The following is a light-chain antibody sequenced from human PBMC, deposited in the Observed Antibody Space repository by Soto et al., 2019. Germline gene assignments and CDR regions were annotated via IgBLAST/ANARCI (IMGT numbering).Light chain of an antibody. V-gene: IGLV2-23*02. CDR2: EVS. CDR1: SSDVGSHNL. Sequence: QSALTQPASMSGSPGQSITISCTGTSSDVGSHNLVSWYQQHPGQAPKLMIYEVSKRPLGVSTRFSVSKSGNTASLTISGLQAEDEADYYCCSYGGSRAVFGGGTKLTVL. CDR3: CSYGGSRAV. J-gene: IGLJ7*01.